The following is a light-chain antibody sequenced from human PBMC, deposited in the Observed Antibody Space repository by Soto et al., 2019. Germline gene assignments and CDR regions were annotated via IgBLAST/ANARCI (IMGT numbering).Light chain of an antibody. CDR2: DAS. J-gene: IGKJ5*01. V-gene: IGKV3-11*01. Sequence: IVLTQSPATLSLSPGERATLSCRASQSISNYLAWYQHKPGQAPRLLIYDASNRATATPPRFSGSGSGTDFTLTISSLEPEDFAVYYCQQRSAGVTFGQGTRLEI. CDR3: QQRSAGVT. CDR1: QSISNY.